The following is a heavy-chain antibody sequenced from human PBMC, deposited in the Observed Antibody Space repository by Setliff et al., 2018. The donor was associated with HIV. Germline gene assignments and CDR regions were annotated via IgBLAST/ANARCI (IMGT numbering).Heavy chain of an antibody. CDR2: IYAGGT. CDR1: GGSISSHF. Sequence: SETLSLTCSVSGGSISSHFWSWIRQPPGKGLEWIASIYAGGTTYNPSLKSRVTISIDTSKNQFSLKLTSVTAADTAVYFCAGRFGSDAVYFFDYWGQGTLVTVSS. D-gene: IGHD3-10*01. J-gene: IGHJ4*02. CDR3: AGRFGSDAVYFFDY. V-gene: IGHV4-59*11.